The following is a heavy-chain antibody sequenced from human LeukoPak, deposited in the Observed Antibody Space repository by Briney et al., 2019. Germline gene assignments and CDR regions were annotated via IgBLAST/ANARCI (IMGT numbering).Heavy chain of an antibody. CDR2: IRNDGSNE. CDR3: AKGGSASHNWFDP. Sequence: PGGSLRLSCAASGFTFSDYGMHWVRQAPGKGLEWVAFIRNDGSNECYPDSVKGRFTISRDNSRNTLYLQMNSLRPEDTTVYYCAKGGSASHNWFDPWGQGTLVTVSS. V-gene: IGHV3-30*02. J-gene: IGHJ5*02. CDR1: GFTFSDYG. D-gene: IGHD2-15*01.